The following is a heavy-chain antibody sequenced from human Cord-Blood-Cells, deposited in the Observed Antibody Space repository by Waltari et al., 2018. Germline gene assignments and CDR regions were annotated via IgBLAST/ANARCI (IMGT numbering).Heavy chain of an antibody. Sequence: EVQLVESGGGLVKPGGSLRLSCAASGFPFSTHSMHRVRQAPGKGLEWVSSISSSSSYIYYADSVKGRFTISRDNAKNSLYLQMNSLRAEDTAVYYCALGGGSGYYFDYWGQGILVTVSS. CDR2: ISSSSSYI. CDR1: GFPFSTHS. V-gene: IGHV3-21*01. CDR3: ALGGGSGYYFDY. D-gene: IGHD3-22*01. J-gene: IGHJ4*02.